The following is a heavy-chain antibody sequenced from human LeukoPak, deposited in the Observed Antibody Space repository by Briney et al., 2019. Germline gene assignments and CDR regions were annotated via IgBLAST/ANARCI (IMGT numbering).Heavy chain of an antibody. J-gene: IGHJ4*02. CDR3: ATVRPGYSSSYYFDY. D-gene: IGHD6-6*01. Sequence: ASVKISCKVSGYTFTDYYMHWVPPAPGKGLEWMGLVDTEDGETIYAEKFQGRVTITADTSTDTAYMELSSLRSEDTAVYYCATVRPGYSSSYYFDYGGQGTLVTVSS. CDR2: VDTEDGET. CDR1: GYTFTDYY. V-gene: IGHV1-69-2*01.